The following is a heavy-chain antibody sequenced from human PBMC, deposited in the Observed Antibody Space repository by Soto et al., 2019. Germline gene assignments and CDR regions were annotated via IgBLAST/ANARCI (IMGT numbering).Heavy chain of an antibody. V-gene: IGHV3-30-3*01. CDR2: ISYDGNNK. CDR3: ARFRSERPFDY. Sequence: QVQLVESGGGVVQPGRSLRRSCAASGLTFSRYTMHWFRQAPGKGLEWVAVISYDGNNKYYADSVKGRFTISRDNSKNTLSLQMNSLRPEDTAVYYCARFRSERPFDYCVQGTLVTVSS. CDR1: GLTFSRYT. J-gene: IGHJ4*02.